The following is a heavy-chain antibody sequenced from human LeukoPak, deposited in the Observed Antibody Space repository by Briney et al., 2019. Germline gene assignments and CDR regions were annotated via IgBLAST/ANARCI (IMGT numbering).Heavy chain of an antibody. CDR1: GYTFTGYY. D-gene: IGHD1-26*01. CDR3: ARDLSRWRGSYFC. J-gene: IGHJ4*02. CDR2: ISAYNGNT. Sequence: ASVKVSCKASGYTFTGYYMHWVRQAPGQGLEWMGWISAYNGNTNYAQKLQGRVTMTTDTSTSTAYMELRSLRSDDTAVYYCARDLSRWRGSYFCWGQGTLVTVSS. V-gene: IGHV1-18*04.